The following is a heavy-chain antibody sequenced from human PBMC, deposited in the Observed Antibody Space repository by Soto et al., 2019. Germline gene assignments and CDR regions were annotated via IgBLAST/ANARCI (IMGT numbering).Heavy chain of an antibody. CDR3: ASDSLAGYYYYGMDV. Sequence: ASVKVSCKASGYTFTSYGISWVRQAPGQGLEWMGWIIAYNGNTNYAQKLQGRVTMTTDTSTSTAYMELRSLRSDDTAVSYCASDSLAGYYYYGMDVWGQGTTVTVSS. D-gene: IGHD3-16*01. CDR1: GYTFTSYG. CDR2: IIAYNGNT. J-gene: IGHJ6*02. V-gene: IGHV1-18*04.